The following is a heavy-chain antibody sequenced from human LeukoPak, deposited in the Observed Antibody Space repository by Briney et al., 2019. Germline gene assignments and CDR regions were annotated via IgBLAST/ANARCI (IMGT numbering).Heavy chain of an antibody. CDR3: AKDSWGRQPYFDY. Sequence: PGGSLRLSCAASAFIFSNYDMNWVRQAPGKGLEWVAHISASGRTNDYADAVKGRFTISRDNSKNTLYLQMNSLRAEDTAVYYCAKDSWGRQPYFDYWGQGTLVTVSS. V-gene: IGHV3-48*03. D-gene: IGHD3-16*01. CDR2: ISASGRTN. J-gene: IGHJ4*02. CDR1: AFIFSNYD.